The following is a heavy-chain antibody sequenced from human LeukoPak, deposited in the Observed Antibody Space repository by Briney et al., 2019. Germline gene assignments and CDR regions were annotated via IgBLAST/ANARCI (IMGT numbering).Heavy chain of an antibody. CDR1: GFTFRSFA. CDR3: ARDGLVGYGGSYFDY. D-gene: IGHD4-23*01. V-gene: IGHV3-23*01. J-gene: IGHJ4*02. Sequence: GGSLRPSCAASGFTFRSFALTWVRQSPGKGLEWASTISGTGGSTYYADSVKGRFTISRDSSKNTLYLQMNSLRAEDTAVYYCARDGLVGYGGSYFDYWGQGTLVTVSS. CDR2: ISGTGGST.